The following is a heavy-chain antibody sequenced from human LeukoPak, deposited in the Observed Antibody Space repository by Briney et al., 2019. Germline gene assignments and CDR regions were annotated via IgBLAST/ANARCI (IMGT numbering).Heavy chain of an antibody. D-gene: IGHD2-15*01. CDR3: ARRYCSGGSCYYYFDY. J-gene: IGHJ4*02. CDR2: IYPGDSDT. V-gene: IGHV5-51*01. Sequence: GGSLKISCKGSGYSFTSYWIGWVRQMPGKGLECMGIIYPGDSDTRYSPSFQGQVTISADKSISTAYLQWSSLKASDTAMYYCARRYCSGGSCYYYFDYWGQGTLVTVSS. CDR1: GYSFTSYW.